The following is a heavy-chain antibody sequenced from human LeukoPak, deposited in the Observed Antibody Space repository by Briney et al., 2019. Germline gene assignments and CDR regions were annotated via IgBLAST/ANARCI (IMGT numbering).Heavy chain of an antibody. J-gene: IGHJ4*02. Sequence: ASVKVSCKASGYTFTGYYMHWVRQAPGQGLEWMGRINPNSGGTNYAQKFQGRGTMTRDTSISTDYMELSRLRSDDTAVYYCARSVVVVVAATHFDYWGQGTLVTVPS. CDR2: INPNSGGT. D-gene: IGHD2-15*01. CDR3: ARSVVVVVAATHFDY. CDR1: GYTFTGYY. V-gene: IGHV1-2*06.